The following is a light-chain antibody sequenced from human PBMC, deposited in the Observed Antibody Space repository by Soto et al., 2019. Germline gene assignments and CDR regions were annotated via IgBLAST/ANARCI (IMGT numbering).Light chain of an antibody. CDR2: GAS. Sequence: TQSPATLSVSPGGRATLSCRASQSVSSSYLAWYQQKPGQAPRLLIYGASSRATGIPDRFSGSGSGTDFTLTISRLEPEDVAVYYCQQYGSSQAFGQGTRLEIK. CDR3: QQYGSSQA. J-gene: IGKJ5*01. V-gene: IGKV3-20*01. CDR1: QSVSSSY.